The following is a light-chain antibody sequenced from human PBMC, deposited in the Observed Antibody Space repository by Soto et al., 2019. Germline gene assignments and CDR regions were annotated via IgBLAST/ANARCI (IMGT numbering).Light chain of an antibody. V-gene: IGKV1-5*03. CDR3: QQYNDNWS. J-gene: IGKJ1*01. Sequence: DIQMTQSPSNLSASVGDRFTITCRASQSISSWLACYQHKPGKAPKLLIYKASTLQSGVTSRFSRSGSGTEFTLAISSLQPDEYATYYCQQYNDNWSFGQGTKVE. CDR2: KAS. CDR1: QSISSW.